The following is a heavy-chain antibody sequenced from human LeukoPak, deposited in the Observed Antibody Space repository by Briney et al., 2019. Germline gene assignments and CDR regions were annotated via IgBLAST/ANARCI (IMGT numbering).Heavy chain of an antibody. CDR3: ARGSEGYCSGGGCYYGMDV. CDR1: GFTFSSYT. V-gene: IGHV3-21*01. CDR2: ISSSSSYI. J-gene: IGHJ6*01. D-gene: IGHD2-15*01. Sequence: GGSLRLSCAASGFTFSSYTMNWVRRAPGKGLEWVSYISSSSSYIYYADSVKGRFTISRDNAENSLYLQMNSLRAEDTAVYYCARGSEGYCSGGGCYYGMDVWGQGITVTVSS.